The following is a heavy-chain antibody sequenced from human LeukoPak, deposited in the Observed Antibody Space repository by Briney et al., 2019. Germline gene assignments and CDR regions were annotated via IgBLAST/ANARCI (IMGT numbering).Heavy chain of an antibody. V-gene: IGHV3-23*01. CDR3: AKGTIAVAGPDAFDI. J-gene: IGHJ3*02. CDR1: GFTFSSYA. Sequence: GGSLRLSCAASGFTFSSYAMSWVRQAPGKGLEWVSAISGSGGSTYYADSVKGRFTISRDNSKNTLYLQMNSLRAEDTAVYYCAKGTIAVAGPDAFDIWAKGQWSPSLQ. CDR2: ISGSGGST. D-gene: IGHD6-19*01.